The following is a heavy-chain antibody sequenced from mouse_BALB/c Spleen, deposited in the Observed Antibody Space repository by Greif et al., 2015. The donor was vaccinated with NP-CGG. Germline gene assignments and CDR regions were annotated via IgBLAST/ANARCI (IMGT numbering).Heavy chain of an antibody. D-gene: IGHD2-2*01. J-gene: IGHJ1*01. CDR2: SRNKANDYTT. V-gene: IGHV7-1*02. CDR1: GFTFSDFY. Sequence: EMMLVESGGGLVQPGGSLRLSCATSGFTFSDFYMEWVRQPPGKRLEWIAASRNKANDYTTEYSASVKGRFIVSRDTSQSILYLQMNALRAEDTAIYYCARDDGYYWYFDVWGAGTTVTVSS. CDR3: ARDDGYYWYFDV.